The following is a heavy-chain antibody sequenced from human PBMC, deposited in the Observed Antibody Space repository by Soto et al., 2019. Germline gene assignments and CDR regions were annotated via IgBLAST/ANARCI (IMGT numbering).Heavy chain of an antibody. V-gene: IGHV3-23*01. J-gene: IGHJ4*02. CDR3: AKGFYSFDY. CDR1: GFTSSTYA. CDR2: VSAGHGNT. Sequence: RLSCVASGFTSSTYAMSWVRQAPGKGLEWVSGVSAGHGNTFYADSVRGRFTISRDKSKDTLYLQMNSLRADDTAVYYCAKGFYSFDYWGQGSLVTVSS.